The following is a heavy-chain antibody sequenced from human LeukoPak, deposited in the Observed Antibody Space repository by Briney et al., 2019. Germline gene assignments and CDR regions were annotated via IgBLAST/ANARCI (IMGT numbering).Heavy chain of an antibody. CDR3: ARAMYGPRRYFDY. V-gene: IGHV4-39*01. D-gene: IGHD2-8*01. CDR1: GGSISSSSNY. CDR2: IYYSGSI. Sequence: SETLSLTCTVSGGSISSSSNYWGWIRQPPGKGLEWIGSIYYSGSIYYNPSLKSRVTVFVDPSRNQFSLKLSSVTAADTAVYYCARAMYGPRRYFDYWGQGTLVTVSS. J-gene: IGHJ4*02.